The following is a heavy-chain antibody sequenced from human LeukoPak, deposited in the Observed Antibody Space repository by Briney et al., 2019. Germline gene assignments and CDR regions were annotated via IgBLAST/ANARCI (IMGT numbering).Heavy chain of an antibody. V-gene: IGHV3-53*01. Sequence: GGSLRLSCAASGFTASSNYMSWVRQAPGKGLEWVSVIYSGSSADYADSVKGRFTISRDNSKNTLYLQMNSLRAEDTAVYYRARLRPLVDLPAGYFDYWGQGTLVTVSS. CDR2: IYSGSSA. D-gene: IGHD2-21*01. CDR3: ARLRPLVDLPAGYFDY. J-gene: IGHJ4*02. CDR1: GFTASSNY.